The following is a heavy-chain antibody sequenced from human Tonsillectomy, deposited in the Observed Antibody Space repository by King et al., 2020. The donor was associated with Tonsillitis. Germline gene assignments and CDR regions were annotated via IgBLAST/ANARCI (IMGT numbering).Heavy chain of an antibody. D-gene: IGHD5-12*01. Sequence: VQLQESGPGLVKPSETLSLTCTVSGSSISSGFYWGWIRQPPGKGLEWIGHIYHSGNTYYNPSLKSRVTISVDTSKNQFSLKLSSVTAADTAVYYCTRVKGYRGYIAPLDYWGQGTLVTGSS. CDR2: IYHSGNT. CDR1: GSSISSGFY. J-gene: IGHJ4*02. V-gene: IGHV4-38-2*02. CDR3: TRVKGYRGYIAPLDY.